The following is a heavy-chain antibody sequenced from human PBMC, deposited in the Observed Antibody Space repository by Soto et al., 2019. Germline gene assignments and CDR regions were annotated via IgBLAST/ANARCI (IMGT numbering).Heavy chain of an antibody. CDR3: AKFHCSSTSCYFWLPSSAEYFQH. D-gene: IGHD2-2*01. CDR2: ISGSGGST. V-gene: IGHV3-23*01. CDR1: GFTFSSYA. Sequence: GGSLRLSCAASGFTFSSYAMSWVRQAPGKGLEWVSAISGSGGSTYYADSVKGRFTISGDNSKNTLYLQMNSLRAEDTAVYYCAKFHCSSTSCYFWLPSSAEYFQHWGQGTLVTVSS. J-gene: IGHJ1*01.